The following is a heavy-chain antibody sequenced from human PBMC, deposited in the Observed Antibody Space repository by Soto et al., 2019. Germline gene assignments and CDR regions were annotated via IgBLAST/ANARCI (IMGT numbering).Heavy chain of an antibody. J-gene: IGHJ1*01. Sequence: LSLTCAASGFTFSSYAMSWVRQAPGKGLEWVSAISGSGGSTYYADSVKGRFTISRDNSKNTLYLQMNSLRAEDTAVYYCAKDPGIAAAEYFQHWGQGTLVTVSS. D-gene: IGHD6-13*01. CDR1: GFTFSSYA. CDR2: ISGSGGST. CDR3: AKDPGIAAAEYFQH. V-gene: IGHV3-23*01.